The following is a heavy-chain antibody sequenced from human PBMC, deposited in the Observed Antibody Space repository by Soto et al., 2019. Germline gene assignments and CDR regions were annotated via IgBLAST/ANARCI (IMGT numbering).Heavy chain of an antibody. CDR1: GFTSSSYA. V-gene: IGHV3-23*01. D-gene: IGHD6-19*01. CDR2: ISGSGGST. J-gene: IGHJ1*01. CDR3: AKDHLSVAGHQYLPH. Sequence: GGSLRLSCADSGFTSSSYAMSWVRQAPGKGLEWVSAISGSGGSTYYADSVKGRFTISRDNSKNTLYLQMNSLRAEDTAVYYCAKDHLSVAGHQYLPHWGQGTLVTVSS.